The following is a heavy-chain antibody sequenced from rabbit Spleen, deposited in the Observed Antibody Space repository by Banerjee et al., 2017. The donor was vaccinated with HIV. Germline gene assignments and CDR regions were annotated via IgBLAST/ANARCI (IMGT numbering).Heavy chain of an antibody. CDR1: AFSFSSSDY. CDR2: INAATAKP. CDR3: ARDLVAVIGWNFNL. V-gene: IGHV1S40*01. J-gene: IGHJ4*01. Sequence: QSLEESGGDLVKPGASLTLTCTASAFSFSSSDYMCWVRQAPGKGLEWIACINAATAKPVYATWAKGRFTISRTSSTTVTLRMTSLTAADTATYFCARDLVAVIGWNFNLWGQGTLVTVS. D-gene: IGHD1-1*01.